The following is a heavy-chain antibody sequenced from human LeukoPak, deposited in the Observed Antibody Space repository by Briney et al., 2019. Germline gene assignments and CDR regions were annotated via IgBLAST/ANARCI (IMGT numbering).Heavy chain of an antibody. CDR2: ITTSSLYI. CDR3: ARDRGGYYDFDY. V-gene: IGHV3-21*01. D-gene: IGHD2-21*02. J-gene: IGHJ4*02. CDR1: GFTLSNAW. Sequence: GGSLRLSCAASGFTLSNAWMNWVRQAPGKGLEWVSSITTSSLYIYYTDSVKGRFTISRDNAKNSLYLQMNSLRAEDAAVYYCARDRGGYYDFDYWGQGILVTVSS.